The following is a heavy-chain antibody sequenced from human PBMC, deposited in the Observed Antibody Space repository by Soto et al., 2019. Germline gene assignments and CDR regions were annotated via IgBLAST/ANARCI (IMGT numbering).Heavy chain of an antibody. CDR2: IYYSGST. CDR3: ARDTTAAAENWFDP. J-gene: IGHJ5*02. Sequence: PSETLSLTCTVSGGSISSYYWSWIRQPPGKGLEWIGYIYYSGSTNYNPSLKSRVTISVDTSKNQFSLKLSSVTAADTAVYYCARDTTAAAENWFDPWGHGTLVTVSS. V-gene: IGHV4-59*01. CDR1: GGSISSYY. D-gene: IGHD6-13*01.